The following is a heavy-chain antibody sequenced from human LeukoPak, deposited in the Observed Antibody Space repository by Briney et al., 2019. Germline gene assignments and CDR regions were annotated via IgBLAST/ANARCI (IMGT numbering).Heavy chain of an antibody. V-gene: IGHV4-34*01. D-gene: IGHD2-8*01. CDR1: GGSFSGYY. CDR2: INHSGST. Sequence: SETLSLTCAVYGGSFSGYYWSWIRQPPGKGLEWIGEINHSGSTNYNPSFKSRVTISVDTSKNQFSLKLSSVTAADTAVYYCARGTPPSATNDYWGQGTLVTVSS. CDR3: ARGTPPSATNDY. J-gene: IGHJ4*02.